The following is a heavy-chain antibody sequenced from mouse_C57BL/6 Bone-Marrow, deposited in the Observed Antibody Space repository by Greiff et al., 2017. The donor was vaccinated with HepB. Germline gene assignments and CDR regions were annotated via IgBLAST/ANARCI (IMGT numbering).Heavy chain of an antibody. CDR1: GYTFTSYG. V-gene: IGHV1-81*01. CDR3: AREGYYYGSSLFDV. Sequence: VQLQQSGAELARPGASVKLSCKASGYTFTSYGISWVKQRTGQGLEWIGEIYPRSGNTYYNEKFKGKATLTADKSSSTAYMELRSLTSEDSAVYLCAREGYYYGSSLFDVWGTGTTVTVSS. D-gene: IGHD1-1*01. J-gene: IGHJ1*03. CDR2: IYPRSGNT.